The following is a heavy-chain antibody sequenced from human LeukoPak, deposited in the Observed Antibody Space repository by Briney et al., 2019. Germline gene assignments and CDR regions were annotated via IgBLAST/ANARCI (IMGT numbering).Heavy chain of an antibody. CDR1: GGTFSSYA. D-gene: IGHD2-2*01. Sequence: ASVKVSCKASGGTFSSYAISWVRQAPGQGLELMGGIIPIFGTANYAQKFQGRVTITADESTSTAYMGLSSLRSEDTAVYYCARESGYCSSTSCFPFDYWGQGTLVTVSS. V-gene: IGHV1-69*13. CDR2: IIPIFGTA. CDR3: ARESGYCSSTSCFPFDY. J-gene: IGHJ4*02.